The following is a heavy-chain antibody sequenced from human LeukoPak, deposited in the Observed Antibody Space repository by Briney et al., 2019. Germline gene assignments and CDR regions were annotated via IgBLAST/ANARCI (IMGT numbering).Heavy chain of an antibody. J-gene: IGHJ3*02. D-gene: IGHD3-10*01. Sequence: SETLSPTCTFSSGSISSYYWTWVRQPPGKGLEWIGYIYYSGTTNYNPSLRSRVTMSVDTSKNQFSLRLNSVTAADTAVYYCARWSFGSGSYGFDIWGQGTMVTVSS. V-gene: IGHV4-59*08. CDR2: IYYSGTT. CDR1: SGSISSYY. CDR3: ARWSFGSGSYGFDI.